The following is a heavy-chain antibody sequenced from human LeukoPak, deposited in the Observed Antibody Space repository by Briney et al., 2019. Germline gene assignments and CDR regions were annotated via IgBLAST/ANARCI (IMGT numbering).Heavy chain of an antibody. V-gene: IGHV1-69*06. D-gene: IGHD2-8*01. Sequence: ASVKVSCKASGGTFSSYAISWVRQAPGQGLEWMGGIIPIFGTANYAQKFQGRVTITADKSTSTAYMELSSLRSEDTAVYYCASSRLKTYYYYYMDVWGKGTTVTVSS. CDR3: ASSRLKTYYYYYMDV. CDR2: IIPIFGTA. J-gene: IGHJ6*03. CDR1: GGTFSSYA.